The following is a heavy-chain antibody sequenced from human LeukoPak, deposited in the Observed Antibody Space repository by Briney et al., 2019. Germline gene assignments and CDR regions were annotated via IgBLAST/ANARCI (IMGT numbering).Heavy chain of an antibody. Sequence: GGSLRLSCAASGFTFSRYWMHWVRQAPGKGLVWVSRINGDGSTTSYADSVKGGFTISRDNAKNTLYLQMNSLRAEDTAVYYCATGNYYDSRGYYTFGHWGQGTLVIVSS. J-gene: IGHJ1*01. CDR2: INGDGSTT. CDR1: GFTFSRYW. V-gene: IGHV3-74*01. D-gene: IGHD3-22*01. CDR3: ATGNYYDSRGYYTFGH.